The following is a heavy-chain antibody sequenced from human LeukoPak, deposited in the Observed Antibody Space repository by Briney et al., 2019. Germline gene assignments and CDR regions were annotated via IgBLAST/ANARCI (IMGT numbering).Heavy chain of an antibody. V-gene: IGHV3-7*01. CDR3: ARDVAVAGFAFDI. J-gene: IGHJ3*02. D-gene: IGHD6-19*01. CDR2: IKQDGSEK. Sequence: GGSLRLSCAASRFTFSSYWMSWVRPAPGKGLGWVANIKQDGSEKYYVDSVKGRFTISRDNAKNSLYLQMDSVIPEGTAVYYCARDVAVAGFAFDIWGQGTMVTVSS. CDR1: RFTFSSYW.